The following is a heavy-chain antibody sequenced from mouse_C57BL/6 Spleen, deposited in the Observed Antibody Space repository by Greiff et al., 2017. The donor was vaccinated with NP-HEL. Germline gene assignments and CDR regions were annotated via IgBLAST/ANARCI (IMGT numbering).Heavy chain of an antibody. CDR2: IHPNSGST. J-gene: IGHJ1*03. Sequence: VQLQQPGAELVKPGASVKLSCKASGYTFTSYWMHWVKQRPGQGLEWIGMIHPNSGSTNYNEKFKSKATLTVDKSSSTAYMQLSSLTSEDSAVYYCARERVLRYFDVWGTGTTVTVSS. V-gene: IGHV1-64*01. CDR1: GYTFTSYW. D-gene: IGHD1-1*01. CDR3: ARERVLRYFDV.